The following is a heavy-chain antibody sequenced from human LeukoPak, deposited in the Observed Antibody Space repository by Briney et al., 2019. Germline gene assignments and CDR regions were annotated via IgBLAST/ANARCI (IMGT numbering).Heavy chain of an antibody. J-gene: IGHJ3*02. CDR1: GDSISSGDYY. Sequence: SQTLSLTCTVSGDSISSGDYYWSWIRQPAGKGLEWIGSIYYSGSTYYNPSLKSRVTISVDTSKNQFSLKLSSVTAADTAVYYCARDGPMTTVTPRLFDIWGQGTMVTVSS. D-gene: IGHD4-17*01. V-gene: IGHV4-61*02. CDR2: IYYSGST. CDR3: ARDGPMTTVTPRLFDI.